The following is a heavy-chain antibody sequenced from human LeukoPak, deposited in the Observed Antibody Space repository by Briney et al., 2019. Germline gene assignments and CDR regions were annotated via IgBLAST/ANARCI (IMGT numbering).Heavy chain of an antibody. D-gene: IGHD3-22*01. CDR2: IIPIFGTT. CDR1: GGTVSSYA. Sequence: GASVKVSCKASGGTVSSYAISWVRPAPRQGLEWMGGIIPIFGTTNCSEKFQGRVTITTDESTSTAYMELSSLRSEDTAVYYGARGPYYYDSSGYPYYYYYMDVWGKGTTVTVSS. J-gene: IGHJ6*03. CDR3: ARGPYYYDSSGYPYYYYYMDV. V-gene: IGHV1-69*05.